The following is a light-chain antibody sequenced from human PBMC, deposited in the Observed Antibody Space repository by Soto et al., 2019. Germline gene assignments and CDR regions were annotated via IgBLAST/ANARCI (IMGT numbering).Light chain of an antibody. Sequence: EMVMTQSPATLSVSPGERATLSCRASQSVSSNLAWYQQRPGKAPRLLIYGASTRASGVPDRFSGSGSGTEFIHTISSLQSEDSAFYYRQEYDVWHALTFGGGNKGDSK. V-gene: IGKV3-15*01. CDR2: GAS. CDR1: QSVSSN. J-gene: IGKJ4*01. CDR3: QEYDVWHALT.